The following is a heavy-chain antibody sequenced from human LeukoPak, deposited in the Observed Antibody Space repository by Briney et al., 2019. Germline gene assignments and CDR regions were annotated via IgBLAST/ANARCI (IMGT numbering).Heavy chain of an antibody. J-gene: IGHJ3*01. CDR2: IYHSGST. CDR3: ARISSSNWYNERGAFDV. Sequence: RASGTLSLTCAVSGGSISSSNWWSWVRQPPGQGLEWIGEIYHSGSTNYNPSLKSRVTISVDKSKNQFSLKLSSVTAADTAVYYCARISSSNWYNERGAFDVWGQGTMVTVSS. D-gene: IGHD6-13*01. CDR1: GGSISSSNW. V-gene: IGHV4-4*02.